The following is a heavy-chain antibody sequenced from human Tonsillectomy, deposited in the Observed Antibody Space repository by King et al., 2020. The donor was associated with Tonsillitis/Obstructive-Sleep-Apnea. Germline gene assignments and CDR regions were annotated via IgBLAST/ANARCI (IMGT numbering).Heavy chain of an antibody. D-gene: IGHD6-19*01. Sequence: VQLVESGGGLVQPGGSLRLSCAASGFTFSSYRMSWVRQAPGKGLEWVANIKQDGSEKYYVDSVKGRFTISRDNAKNSLYLQMNSLRAEDTAVYYRARDRSSGWYPEWFDTWGQGTLVTVSS. CDR2: IKQDGSEK. J-gene: IGHJ5*02. CDR1: GFTFSSYR. CDR3: ARDRSSGWYPEWFDT. V-gene: IGHV3-7*04.